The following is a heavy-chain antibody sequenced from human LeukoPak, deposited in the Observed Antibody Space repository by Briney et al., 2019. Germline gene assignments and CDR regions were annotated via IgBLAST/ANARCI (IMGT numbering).Heavy chain of an antibody. J-gene: IGHJ5*02. D-gene: IGHD6-6*01. CDR2: ISVYNGGT. V-gene: IGHV1-18*01. CDR3: ARDSVAVRPGWFDP. Sequence: ASVKVSCKPTGYTFTTYGISWVRQAPGQGLEWMGWISVYNGGTKYAQKFQGRVTMTTDTSTSTAYMELRSLRSDDTAVYYCARDSVAVRPGWFDPWGQGTLVTVSS. CDR1: GYTFTTYG.